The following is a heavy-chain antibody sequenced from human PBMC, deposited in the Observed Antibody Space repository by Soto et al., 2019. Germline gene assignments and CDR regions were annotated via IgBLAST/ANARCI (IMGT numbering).Heavy chain of an antibody. CDR2: ISASGSH. V-gene: IGHV4-59*01. CDR1: GGCISVYY. CDR3: ARGVGSSPPRY. D-gene: IGHD1-26*01. J-gene: IGHJ4*02. Sequence: SETLSLTGTISGGCISVYYWSWVRQPPGHELEWIGYISASGSHYYNPSLRSRVTISADTSKNQISLKLTSPTAADKAVYYCARGVGSSPPRYWGRGTLVTV.